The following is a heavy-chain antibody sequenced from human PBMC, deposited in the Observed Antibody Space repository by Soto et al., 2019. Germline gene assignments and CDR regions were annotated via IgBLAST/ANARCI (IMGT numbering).Heavy chain of an antibody. V-gene: IGHV3-23*01. CDR1: GFTFSSYA. Sequence: PPGGSLRLSCAASGFTFSSYAMSWVRQAPGKGLEWVSAISGSGGSTYYADSVRGRFTISRDNSKNTLYLQMNSLRAEDTAVYYCAKDLYSTRPHFDYWGQGTLVTVSS. CDR3: AKDLYSTRPHFDY. J-gene: IGHJ4*02. CDR2: ISGSGGST. D-gene: IGHD6-13*01.